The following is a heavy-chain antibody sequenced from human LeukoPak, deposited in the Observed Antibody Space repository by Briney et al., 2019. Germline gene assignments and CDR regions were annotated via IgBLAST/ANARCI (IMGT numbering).Heavy chain of an antibody. CDR2: ISWNSGSI. J-gene: IGHJ3*02. Sequence: GGSMRLSCAASGFTFDDYAMHWVRQAPGKGLEWVSGISWNSGSIGYADSVKGRFTISRDNAKNSLYLQMNSLRAEDTALYYCAKATTYYDILTGYSHADAFDIWGQGTMVTVSS. CDR3: AKATTYYDILTGYSHADAFDI. CDR1: GFTFDDYA. V-gene: IGHV3-9*01. D-gene: IGHD3-9*01.